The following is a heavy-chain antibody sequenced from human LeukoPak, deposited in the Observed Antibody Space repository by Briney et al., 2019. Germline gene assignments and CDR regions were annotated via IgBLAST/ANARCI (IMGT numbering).Heavy chain of an antibody. CDR1: GYIFTIYG. CDR3: ARDINGYYYDSHGYYPTDL. D-gene: IGHD3-22*01. V-gene: IGHV1-18*01. J-gene: IGHJ5*02. CDR2: ISVYNGNT. Sequence: ASVTVSCKASGYIFTIYGISWVRQAPGQGLEWMGWISVYNGNTNYPQRLQGRGTITTDTTTTTDYMELRSLRSDDTAVYYCARDINGYYYDSHGYYPTDLWGQGTLVTVSS.